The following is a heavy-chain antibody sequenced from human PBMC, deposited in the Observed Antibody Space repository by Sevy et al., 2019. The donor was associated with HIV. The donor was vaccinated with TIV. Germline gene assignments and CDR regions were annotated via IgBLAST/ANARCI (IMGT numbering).Heavy chain of an antibody. D-gene: IGHD5-12*01. V-gene: IGHV3-15*01. CDR2: IINDPDGGTT. Sequence: GGSLRLSCTASGFTFRNAWMTWVRQVPGKGLEWVGRIINDPDGGTTYYAAPVRGRFTISRDDSKNTLYLQMNSLETEDTAVYYCSTDIVVQSGYSYDFSTFNPDFPHNSGADVWGHGTTVTVSS. J-gene: IGHJ6*02. CDR3: STDIVVQSGYSYDFSTFNPDFPHNSGADV. CDR1: GFTFRNAW.